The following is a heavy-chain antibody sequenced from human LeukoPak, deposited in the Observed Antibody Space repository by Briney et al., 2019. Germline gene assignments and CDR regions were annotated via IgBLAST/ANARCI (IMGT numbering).Heavy chain of an antibody. CDR1: GFTFSSYG. CDR2: IRYDGNNK. D-gene: IGHD2-2*01. CDR3: AKDPYCSSTSCYGVYYYYYYMDV. Sequence: GGSLRLSCAASGFTFSSYGMHWVRQAPGKGLEWVAFIRYDGNNKYYADSVKGRFTISRDNSKNTLYLQMNSLRAEDTAVYYCAKDPYCSSTSCYGVYYYYYYMDVWGKGTTVTVSS. V-gene: IGHV3-30*02. J-gene: IGHJ6*03.